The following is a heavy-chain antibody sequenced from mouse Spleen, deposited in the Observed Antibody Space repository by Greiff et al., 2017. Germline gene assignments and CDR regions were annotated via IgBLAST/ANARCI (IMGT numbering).Heavy chain of an antibody. CDR3: ARGHYRYIDY. J-gene: IGHJ2*01. V-gene: IGHV3-6*01. D-gene: IGHD2-14*01. CDR2: ISYDGSN. Sequence: EVQVVESGPGLVKPSQSLSLTCSVTGYSITSGYYWNWIRQFPGNKLEWMGYISYDGSNNYNPSLKNRISITRDTSKNQFFLKLNSVTTEDTATYYCARGHYRYIDYWGQGTTLTVSS. CDR1: GYSITSGYY.